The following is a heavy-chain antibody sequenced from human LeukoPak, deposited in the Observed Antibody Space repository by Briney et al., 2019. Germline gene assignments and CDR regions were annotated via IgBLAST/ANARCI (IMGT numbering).Heavy chain of an antibody. CDR3: ASPFSSSWRYFQY. J-gene: IGHJ1*01. D-gene: IGHD6-13*01. Sequence: SETLSLTCSVYGESLSGDYWSWIRQPPGKGLEWIGEINESGSTNYNPSLKSRVSLSVDTSKKQFSLKLSSVTAADAAVYYCASPFSSSWRYFQYWGQGTLITVSS. CDR2: INESGST. CDR1: GESLSGDY. V-gene: IGHV4-34*01.